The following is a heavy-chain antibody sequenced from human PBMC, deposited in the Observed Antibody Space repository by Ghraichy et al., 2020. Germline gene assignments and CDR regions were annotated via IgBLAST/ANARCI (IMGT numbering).Heavy chain of an antibody. D-gene: IGHD2-8*01. CDR2: IYYTGST. Sequence: SETLSLTCTVSGGSIYSSSSYYWAWIRQSPGTGLEWIGDIYYTGSTYYNPSLKSRVTISVDTSKNHFSLKLSYVTAADTAVYYCTRLHQRDMEKIMGTFDYWGQGTLVTVSS. V-gene: IGHV4-39*02. CDR3: TRLHQRDMEKIMGTFDY. CDR1: GGSIYSSSSYY. J-gene: IGHJ4*02.